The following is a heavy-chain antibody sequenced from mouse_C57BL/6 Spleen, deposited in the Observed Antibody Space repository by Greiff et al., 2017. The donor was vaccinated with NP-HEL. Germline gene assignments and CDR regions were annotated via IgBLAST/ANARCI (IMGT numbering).Heavy chain of an antibody. CDR3: ARCVDEEGFAY. CDR2: IYPRSGNT. Sequence: VQLQQSGAELARPGASVKLSCKASGYTFTSYGISWVKQRTGQGLEWIGEIYPRSGNTYYNEKFKGKATLTADKSSRTAYMELRSLTSEDSAVYFCARCVDEEGFAYWGQGNLVTVSA. V-gene: IGHV1-81*01. J-gene: IGHJ3*01. CDR1: GYTFTSYG.